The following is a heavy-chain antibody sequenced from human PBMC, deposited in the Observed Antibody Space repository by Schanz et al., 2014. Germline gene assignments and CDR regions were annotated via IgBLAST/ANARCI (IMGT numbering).Heavy chain of an antibody. CDR1: GFTFSSYA. V-gene: IGHV3-15*02. CDR2: IKTKTDGGTT. J-gene: IGHJ6*02. Sequence: EVQLVESGGALVQPGGSLRLSCVASGFTFSSYAMNWVRQAPGKGLEWVGRIKTKTDGGTTDYAAPVKGRFTISRDDSTNTLYLQMNSLKTEDTAVYYCTTGGRRGYSHYFYGMDVWGQGTTVTVSS. CDR3: TTGGRRGYSHYFYGMDV. D-gene: IGHD5-18*01.